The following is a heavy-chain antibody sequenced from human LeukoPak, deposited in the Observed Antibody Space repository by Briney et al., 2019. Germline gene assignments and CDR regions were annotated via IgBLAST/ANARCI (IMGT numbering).Heavy chain of an antibody. CDR1: GFTFSNYG. J-gene: IGHJ3*02. V-gene: IGHV3-30*03. CDR3: ARVPAGVIGMKDAFDI. Sequence: GGSLRLSCAASGFTFSNYGMHWVRQAPGKGLEWVAFISYDGSYKYYADSVKGRFTISRDNSKNTLYLQMNSLRAEDTAVYYCARVPAGVIGMKDAFDIWGQGTMVTVSS. D-gene: IGHD3-16*02. CDR2: ISYDGSYK.